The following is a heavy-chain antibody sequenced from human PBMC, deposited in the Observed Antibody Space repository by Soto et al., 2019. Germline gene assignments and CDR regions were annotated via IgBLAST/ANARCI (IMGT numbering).Heavy chain of an antibody. V-gene: IGHV1-18*04. J-gene: IGHJ6*02. CDR2: TSAYNGNT. Sequence: ASVKVSCKASGYTFTSYGISWVRQAPGQGLEWMGWTSAYNGNTNYAQKLQGRVTMTTDTSTSTAYMELRSLRSDDTAVYYCARDHYYGSGSYYIKEGRNYYYYGMDVWGQGTTVTVSS. CDR3: ARDHYYGSGSYYIKEGRNYYYYGMDV. CDR1: GYTFTSYG. D-gene: IGHD3-10*01.